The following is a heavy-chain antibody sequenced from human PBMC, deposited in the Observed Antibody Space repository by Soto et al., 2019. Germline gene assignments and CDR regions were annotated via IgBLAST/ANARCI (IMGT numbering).Heavy chain of an antibody. CDR3: ATLILGSGSRTLDY. D-gene: IGHD3-3*01. V-gene: IGHV1-24*01. CDR1: GYTLTELS. CDR2: FDPEDGET. J-gene: IGHJ4*02. Sequence: VASVKVSCKVSGYTLTELSMHWVRQAPGKGLEWMGGFDPEDGETIYAQKFQGRVTMTEDTSTDTAYMELSSLRSEDTAVYYCATLILGSGSRTLDYWGQGTLVTVSS.